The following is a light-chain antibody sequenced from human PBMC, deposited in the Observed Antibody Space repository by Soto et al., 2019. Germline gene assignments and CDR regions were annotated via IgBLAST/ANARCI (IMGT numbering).Light chain of an antibody. CDR3: RQRSNWPALT. Sequence: IVLTESPATLSLSPRERATLSCRASQSVSSSYLAWYQQKPGQAPRLLIYDASNRATGIPARFSGSGSGTDFTLTISSLEPEDFAVYYCRQRSNWPALTFGGGTKVDIK. J-gene: IGKJ4*01. CDR2: DAS. CDR1: QSVSSSY. V-gene: IGKV3-11*01.